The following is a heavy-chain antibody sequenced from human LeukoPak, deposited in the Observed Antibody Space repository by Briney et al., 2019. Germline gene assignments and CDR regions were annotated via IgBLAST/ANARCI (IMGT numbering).Heavy chain of an antibody. CDR1: GVSISSSNYY. Sequence: SETLSLTCTVSGVSISSSNYYWGWIRQPPGKVLEWVVLSSYSGSTYYNPSLKSRVTISVDTSKNRFSLNLSSVTAADTAVYYCARRSCGGGTCYYFDYWGQGTLVTVSS. V-gene: IGHV4-39*01. D-gene: IGHD2-15*01. J-gene: IGHJ4*02. CDR2: SSYSGST. CDR3: ARRSCGGGTCYYFDY.